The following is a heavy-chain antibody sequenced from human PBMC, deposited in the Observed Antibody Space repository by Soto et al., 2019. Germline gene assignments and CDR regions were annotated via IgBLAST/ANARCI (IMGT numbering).Heavy chain of an antibody. CDR3: AREEPHPAPLVF. Sequence: GGSLRLSCAAYGFTFSRYPMHWVRQAPGKGLEWVAGISDDGSNIQYADSVKGRLTVSRDDSKSTLYLQMNNLGTEDTAEYFCAREEPHPAPLVFWGQGTLVTVSS. V-gene: IGHV3-30-3*01. CDR2: ISDDGSNI. CDR1: GFTFSRYP. J-gene: IGHJ4*02.